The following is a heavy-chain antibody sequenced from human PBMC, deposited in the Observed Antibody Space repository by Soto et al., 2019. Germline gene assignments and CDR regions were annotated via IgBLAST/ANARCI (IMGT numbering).Heavy chain of an antibody. CDR3: AREEPHPAPLVF. Sequence: GGSLRLSCAAYGFTFSRYPMHWVRQAPGKGLEWVAGISDDGSNIQYADSVKGRLTVSRDDSKSTLYLQMNNLGTEDTAEYFCAREEPHPAPLVFWGQGTLVTVSS. V-gene: IGHV3-30-3*01. CDR2: ISDDGSNI. CDR1: GFTFSRYP. J-gene: IGHJ4*02.